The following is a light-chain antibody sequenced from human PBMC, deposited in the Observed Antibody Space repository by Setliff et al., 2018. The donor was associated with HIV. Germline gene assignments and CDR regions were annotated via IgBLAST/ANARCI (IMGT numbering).Light chain of an antibody. V-gene: IGLV2-18*02. CDR2: EVN. J-gene: IGLJ1*01. CDR3: SSYTSTNTWV. CDR1: SSDVGSYKR. Sequence: QSVLTQPPSVSGSPRQSVTISCTGTSSDVGSYKRVSWYQQSPGTAPKLMIYEVNYRPSGVPDRFSGSKSGNTASLTISGLQAEDEASYYCSSYTSTNTWVFGTGTRSPS.